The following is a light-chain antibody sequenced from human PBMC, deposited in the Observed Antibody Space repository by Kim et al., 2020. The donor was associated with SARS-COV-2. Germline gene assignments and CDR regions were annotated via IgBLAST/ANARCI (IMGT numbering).Light chain of an antibody. J-gene: IGLJ3*02. CDR2: VEGSESY. V-gene: IGLV4-60*03. CDR1: SGHSNYF. CDR3: ETWDSNIQV. Sequence: QLVLTQSSSASASLGSSVKLTCTLTSGHSNYFIAWHQQQPGKAPRFLMKVEGSESYNKGGGVPDRFSGSRSGADRYLIISNLQSEDEADYYCETWDSNIQVFGGGTQLTVL.